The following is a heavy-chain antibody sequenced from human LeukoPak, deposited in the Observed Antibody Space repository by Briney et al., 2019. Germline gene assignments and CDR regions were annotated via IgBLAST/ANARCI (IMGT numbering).Heavy chain of an antibody. Sequence: PGRSLRLSCAASGFTFSSYAMRWVRQAPGKGLEWVSTITGSGGNRYYADSVKGRFSISRDNSKNTLYLQMSSLRAEDTAVYYCAKPLTSPHYYAMDVWGQGTTVTVSS. V-gene: IGHV3-23*01. CDR3: AKPLTSPHYYAMDV. CDR2: ITGSGGNR. J-gene: IGHJ6*02. D-gene: IGHD2-2*01. CDR1: GFTFSSYA.